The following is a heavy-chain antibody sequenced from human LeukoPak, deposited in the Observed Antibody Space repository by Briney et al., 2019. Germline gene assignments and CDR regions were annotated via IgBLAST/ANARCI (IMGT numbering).Heavy chain of an antibody. V-gene: IGHV3-30*18. Sequence: GGSLRLSCAASGFTFSSYGMHWVRQAPGKGLEWVAVISYDGSNKYYADSVKGRFTISRDNSKNTLYLQMNSLRAEDTAVYYCAKDRSIAARRGYYYYYGMDVWGQGTTVTVSS. CDR1: GFTFSSYG. J-gene: IGHJ6*02. D-gene: IGHD6-6*01. CDR3: AKDRSIAARRGYYYYYGMDV. CDR2: ISYDGSNK.